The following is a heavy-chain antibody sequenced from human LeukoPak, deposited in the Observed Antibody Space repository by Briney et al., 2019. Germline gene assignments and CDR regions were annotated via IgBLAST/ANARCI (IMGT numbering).Heavy chain of an antibody. CDR1: GFTVSSNY. CDR2: IYSGGST. V-gene: IGHV3-66*04. J-gene: IGHJ4*02. CDR3: AKLSRITMVRGVIDDY. D-gene: IGHD3-10*01. Sequence: GGSLRLSCAASGFTVSSNYMSWVRQAPGKGLEWVSVIYSGGSTYYADSVKGRFTISRDNSKNTLYLQMNSLRAEDTAVYYCAKLSRITMVRGVIDDYWGQGTLVTVSS.